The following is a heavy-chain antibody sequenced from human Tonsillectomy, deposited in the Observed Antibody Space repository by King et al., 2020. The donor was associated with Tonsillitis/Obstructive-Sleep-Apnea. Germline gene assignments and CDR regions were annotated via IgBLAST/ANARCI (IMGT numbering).Heavy chain of an antibody. CDR2: IFSNDEK. J-gene: IGHJ6*02. CDR3: ARAGRFYGDYYYYGMDV. Sequence: TLKESGPVLVKPTETLTLTCTVSGFSLSNARMGLSWIRQPPGKALEWLAHIFSNDEKSYSTSLKSRLTISKDTSKSQVVLTMTNMDPVDTATYYCARAGRFYGDYYYYGMDVWGQGTTVTVSS. V-gene: IGHV2-26*01. CDR1: GFSLSNARMG. D-gene: IGHD4-17*01.